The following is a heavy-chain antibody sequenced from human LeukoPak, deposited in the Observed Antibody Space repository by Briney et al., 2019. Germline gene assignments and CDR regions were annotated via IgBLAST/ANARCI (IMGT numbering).Heavy chain of an antibody. J-gene: IGHJ4*02. CDR1: GFTFSSYA. V-gene: IGHV3-30*14. Sequence: GGSLRLSCAASGFTFSSYAMHWVRQAPGKGLEWVAVISYDGSNKYYADSVKGRFTISRDNSKNTLYLQMNSLRAEDTAVYYCARGPYSSGWYGLDFDYWGQGTLVTVSS. CDR3: ARGPYSSGWYGLDFDY. CDR2: ISYDGSNK. D-gene: IGHD6-19*01.